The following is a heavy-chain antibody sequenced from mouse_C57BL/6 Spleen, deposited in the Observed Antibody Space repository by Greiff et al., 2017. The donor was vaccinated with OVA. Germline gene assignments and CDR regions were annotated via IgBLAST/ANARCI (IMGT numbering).Heavy chain of an antibody. D-gene: IGHD1-1*01. CDR2: ISTGGGST. J-gene: IGHJ1*03. CDR3: ARRIYYYGSRYFDV. V-gene: IGHV5-12*01. CDR1: GFTFSDYY. Sequence: EVQLVESGGGLVQPGGSLKLSCAASGFTFSDYYMYWVRQTPEKRLEWVAYISTGGGSTYYPDTVKCRFTISRYNAKNTLYLQMSRLKSEDTAMYYCARRIYYYGSRYFDVWGTGTTVTVSS.